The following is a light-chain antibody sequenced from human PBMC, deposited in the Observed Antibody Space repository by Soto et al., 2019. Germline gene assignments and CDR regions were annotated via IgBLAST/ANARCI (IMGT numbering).Light chain of an antibody. J-gene: IGKJ4*01. V-gene: IGKV3-15*01. CDR2: AAS. Sequence: EIVMTQSPATLSVSPGDRATLSCRASQSVSSSLAWYQQKPGQAPRLLIYAASTRATGIPARFSGSGAGTEFTLTISSLQSEDFAVYYCQQYNDCPPFTFGGGTKVEIK. CDR3: QQYNDCPPFT. CDR1: QSVSSS.